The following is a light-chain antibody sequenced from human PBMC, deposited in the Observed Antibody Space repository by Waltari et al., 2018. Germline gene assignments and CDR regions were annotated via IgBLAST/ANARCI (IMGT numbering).Light chain of an antibody. Sequence: DVVMTQSPLSLSVTLGQPASISCRSSQSLVHSDGHTYLNWFQQKPGQSPRRLIYKISNRDSGVPDRFSGSGSGTDFTLKISRVEAEDVGVYYCMQGTHWPPYTFGLGTKLEIK. CDR1: QSLVHSDGHTY. CDR3: MQGTHWPPYT. CDR2: KIS. V-gene: IGKV2-30*02. J-gene: IGKJ2*01.